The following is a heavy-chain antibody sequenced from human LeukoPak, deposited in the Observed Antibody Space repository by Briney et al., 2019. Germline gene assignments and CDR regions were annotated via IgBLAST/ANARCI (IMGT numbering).Heavy chain of an antibody. CDR3: AKDSGWLVSYYGMDV. D-gene: IGHD6-19*01. V-gene: IGHV3-30*18. CDR1: GFTFSSYG. J-gene: IGHJ6*02. Sequence: GGSLRLSCAASGFTFSSYGMHWVRQAPGKGLGWVAVISYDGSNKYYADSVKGRFTISRDNSKNTLYLQMNSLRAEDTAVYYCAKDSGWLVSYYGMDVWGQGTTVTVSS. CDR2: ISYDGSNK.